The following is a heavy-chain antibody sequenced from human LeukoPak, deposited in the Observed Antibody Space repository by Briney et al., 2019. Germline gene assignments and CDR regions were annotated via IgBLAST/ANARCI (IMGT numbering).Heavy chain of an antibody. CDR1: GGTFSSYA. Sequence: SVKVSCKASGGTFSSYAISWVRQAPGQGLEWMGRIIPILGIANYAQKFQGRVTITADKSTSTAYMELSSLRSEDTAVYYCARHDQDGYNSFDYWGQGTLVTVSS. D-gene: IGHD5-24*01. J-gene: IGHJ4*02. CDR3: ARHDQDGYNSFDY. V-gene: IGHV1-69*04. CDR2: IIPILGIA.